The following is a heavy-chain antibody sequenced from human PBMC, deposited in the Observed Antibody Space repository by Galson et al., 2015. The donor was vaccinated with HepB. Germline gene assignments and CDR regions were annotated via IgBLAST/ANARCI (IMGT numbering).Heavy chain of an antibody. V-gene: IGHV3-7*03. CDR3: ARDHPYDFWSGRLDV. D-gene: IGHD3-3*01. J-gene: IGHJ6*04. Sequence: SLRLSCAGSGFFFGSFWMSWVRQAPGKGLEWVANIKQGGSEKYFVDSVKGRFSIYRDNDKNSLFLQMNSPRAEDTAVYYCARDHPYDFWSGRLDVWGKGTTVTVSS. CDR1: GFFFGSFW. CDR2: IKQGGSEK.